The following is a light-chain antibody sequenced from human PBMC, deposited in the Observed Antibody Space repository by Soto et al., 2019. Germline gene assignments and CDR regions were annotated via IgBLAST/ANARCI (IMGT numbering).Light chain of an antibody. V-gene: IGLV2-14*01. CDR1: SSDVGGYNY. J-gene: IGLJ1*01. Sequence: QSVRSHPASVCWSPGHSITISCTGTSSDVGGYNYVSWYQQHPGKAPKLMIYAVTDRPSGVSSRFSGSKSGNTASLTISGLQAEEEADYYCSSYTSSSTLFGTGTKVTVL. CDR2: AVT. CDR3: SSYTSSSTL.